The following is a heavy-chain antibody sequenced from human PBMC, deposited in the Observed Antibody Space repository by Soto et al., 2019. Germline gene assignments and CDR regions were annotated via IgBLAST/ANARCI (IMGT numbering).Heavy chain of an antibody. Sequence: GASVKVSCKASGYTFTGYYMHWVRQAPGQGLEWMGWINPNSGGTNYAQKFQGRVTMTRDTSISTAYMELSRLRSDDTAVYYCARGNLPLSDFWRGCFDYWGQVTLVTVSS. V-gene: IGHV1-2*02. D-gene: IGHD3-3*01. CDR2: INPNSGGT. CDR1: GYTFTGYY. J-gene: IGHJ4*02. CDR3: ARGNLPLSDFWRGCFDY.